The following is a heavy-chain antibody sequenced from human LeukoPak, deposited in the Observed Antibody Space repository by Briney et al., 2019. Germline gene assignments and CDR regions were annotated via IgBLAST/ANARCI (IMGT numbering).Heavy chain of an antibody. Sequence: GGSLRLSCAASGFTFSSYAVSWVRQAPGKGLEWVSAISGSGGSTYYADSVKGRFTISRDNSKNTLYLQMNSLRAEDTAVYYCGKSGLRYFDWSGGYFDYWGQGTLVTVSS. CDR3: GKSGLRYFDWSGGYFDY. V-gene: IGHV3-23*01. CDR2: ISGSGGST. CDR1: GFTFSSYA. J-gene: IGHJ4*02. D-gene: IGHD3-9*01.